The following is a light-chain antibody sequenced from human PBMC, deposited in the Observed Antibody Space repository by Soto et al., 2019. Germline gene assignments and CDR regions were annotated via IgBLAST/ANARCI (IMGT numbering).Light chain of an antibody. V-gene: IGKV3-15*01. CDR3: QQYNNWPSIT. CDR2: GAS. Sequence: DIVMTQSPATLSVSPGERATHSCRASQSVSSNLAWYQQKPGQAPRLLVYGASTRATGIPARFSGSGSGTEFILTISSLQSEDFALYYCQQYNNWPSITFGPGTKVDIK. J-gene: IGKJ3*01. CDR1: QSVSSN.